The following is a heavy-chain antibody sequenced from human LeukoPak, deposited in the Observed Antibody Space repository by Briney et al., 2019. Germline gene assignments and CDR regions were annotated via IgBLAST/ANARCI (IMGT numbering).Heavy chain of an antibody. D-gene: IGHD3-3*01. V-gene: IGHV1-2*02. J-gene: IGHJ4*02. CDR2: INPNSGGT. Sequence: GASVKVSCKASGYTFTGYYMHWVRQAPGQGLEWMGWINPNSGGTNYAQKFQGRVTMTRDTSISTAYMELSRLRSDDTVVYYCARGPPLTIFGVVSPYWGQGTLVTASS. CDR3: ARGPPLTIFGVVSPY. CDR1: GYTFTGYY.